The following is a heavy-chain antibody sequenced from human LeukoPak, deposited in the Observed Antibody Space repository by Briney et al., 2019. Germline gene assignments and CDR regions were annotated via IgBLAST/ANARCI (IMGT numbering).Heavy chain of an antibody. V-gene: IGHV4-59*10. J-gene: IGHJ5*02. D-gene: IGHD4-23*01. CDR1: GGSFSGYY. CDR3: ARTIHLMVGTPIWFDP. Sequence: KPSETLSLTCAVYGGSFSGYYWSWIRQPAGKGLEWIGHIYTSGSSNFNPSLRSRVTMSIDTSKNQFSLKLTSVTAADTAVYYCARTIHLMVGTPIWFDPWGQGTLVTVSS. CDR2: IYTSGSS.